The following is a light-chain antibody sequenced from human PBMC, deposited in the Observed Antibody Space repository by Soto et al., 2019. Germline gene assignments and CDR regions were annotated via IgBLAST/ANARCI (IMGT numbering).Light chain of an antibody. CDR3: AAWDDSLNGVL. CDR1: SSNIGSNT. Sequence: QSVLTQPPSASGTPGQRVTISCSGSSSNIGSNTVNWYQQLPGTAPKLLIYSNNQRPSGVPYRFSASKSGTAASLAISGLQSEDEADYSCAAWDDSLNGVLFGGGTKLTVL. V-gene: IGLV1-44*01. J-gene: IGLJ2*01. CDR2: SNN.